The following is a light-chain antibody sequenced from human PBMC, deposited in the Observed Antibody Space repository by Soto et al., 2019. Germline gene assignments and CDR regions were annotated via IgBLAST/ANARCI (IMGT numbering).Light chain of an antibody. CDR3: TSYSRYSVLV. CDR1: SSDIGGYKY. J-gene: IGLJ3*02. CDR2: EVS. Sequence: QSVLTQPASVSGSPGQSITISCTGTSSDIGGYKYVSWYQQHPGKAPKLIIFEVSNRPSGVSDRFSGSNSGNTASLTISGLQAEDEAEYYCTSYSRYSVLVFGGGTKVTVL. V-gene: IGLV2-14*01.